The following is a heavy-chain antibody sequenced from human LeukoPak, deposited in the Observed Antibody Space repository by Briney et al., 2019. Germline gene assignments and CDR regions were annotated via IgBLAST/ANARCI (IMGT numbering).Heavy chain of an antibody. J-gene: IGHJ4*02. CDR1: GGSISSGSYY. V-gene: IGHV4-61*02. CDR3: ARVGGGGWPDY. Sequence: SETLSLTCTVSGGSISSGSYYWSWIRQPAGKGLEWIGRIYTSGSTNYNPSLKSRVTISVDTSKNQFSLKLSSVTAADTAVYYCARVGGGGWPDYWGQGTLVTVSS. CDR2: IYTSGST. D-gene: IGHD1-26*01.